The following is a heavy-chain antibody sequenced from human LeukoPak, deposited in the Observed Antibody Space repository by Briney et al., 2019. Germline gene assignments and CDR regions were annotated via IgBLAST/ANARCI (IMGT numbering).Heavy chain of an antibody. V-gene: IGHV3-21*01. J-gene: IGHJ5*02. Sequence: GGSLRLSCAASGFTFSSYSMNWVRQAPGKGLEWVSSISSSSSYIYYADSVKGRFTISRDNAKNSLYLQMNSLRAEDTAVYYCAKASYYYGSSGYNWFDPWGQGTLVIVSS. CDR1: GFTFSSYS. D-gene: IGHD3-22*01. CDR2: ISSSSSYI. CDR3: AKASYYYGSSGYNWFDP.